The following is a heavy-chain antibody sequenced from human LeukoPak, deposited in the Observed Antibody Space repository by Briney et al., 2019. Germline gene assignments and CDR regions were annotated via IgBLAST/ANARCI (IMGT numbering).Heavy chain of an antibody. CDR3: ARADIVATIRYGMDV. CDR2: ISAYNGNT. J-gene: IGHJ6*02. CDR1: GYTFTSYG. V-gene: IGHV1-18*01. Sequence: ASVKVSCKASGYTFTSYGISWVRPAPGQGLEGMGWISAYNGNTNYAQKLQGRVTMTTDTSTSTAYMELRSLRSDDTAVYYCARADIVATIRYGMDVWGQGTTVTVSS. D-gene: IGHD5-12*01.